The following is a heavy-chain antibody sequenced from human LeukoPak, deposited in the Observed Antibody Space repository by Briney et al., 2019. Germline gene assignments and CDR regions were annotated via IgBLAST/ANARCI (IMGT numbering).Heavy chain of an antibody. J-gene: IGHJ4*02. CDR3: AKSRAGTYGSGSFDY. Sequence: PGGSLRLSCAASGFTFSSYGMHLVRQAPGKGLEWVAVISYDGSNKYYADSVKGRFTISRDNSKNTLYLQMNSLRAEDTAVYYCAKSRAGTYGSGSFDYWGQGTLVTVSS. V-gene: IGHV3-30*18. D-gene: IGHD3-10*01. CDR2: ISYDGSNK. CDR1: GFTFSSYG.